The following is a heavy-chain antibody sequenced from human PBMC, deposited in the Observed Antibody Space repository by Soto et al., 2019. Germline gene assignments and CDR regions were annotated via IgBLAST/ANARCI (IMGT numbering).Heavy chain of an antibody. CDR2: ISAYNGNT. CDR3: ARDLPPVDY. CDR1: GYTFSSYF. V-gene: IGHV1-18*01. Sequence: QVQLVQSGAEVKKPGASVKVSCKASGYTFSSYFISWVRQAPGQGLEWMGWISAYNGNTNYAQNLQGTVTMATNTATHTAYLALRSLRSDATAVYYCARDLPPVDYWGQGPLVTVSS. J-gene: IGHJ4*02.